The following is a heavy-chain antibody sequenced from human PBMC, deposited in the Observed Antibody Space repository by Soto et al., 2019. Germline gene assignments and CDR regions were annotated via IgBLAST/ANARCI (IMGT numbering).Heavy chain of an antibody. Sequence: SETLSLTCTVSGGSIDSGAYYWRWIRQHPGEGLEWIGYIFSSGSTFYNPSLKSRVSISMDTPTKRFSLNLRSVTAADTAVYYSARNLPAATSEVVFGSWGQGTLDTV. J-gene: IGHJ5*01. CDR2: IFSSGST. CDR3: ARNLPAATSEVVFGS. D-gene: IGHD6-13*01. V-gene: IGHV4-31*03. CDR1: GGSIDSGAYY.